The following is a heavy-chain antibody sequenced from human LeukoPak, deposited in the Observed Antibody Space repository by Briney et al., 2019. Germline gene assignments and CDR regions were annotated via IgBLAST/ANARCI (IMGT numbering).Heavy chain of an antibody. V-gene: IGHV1-18*01. J-gene: IGHJ3*02. Sequence: ASVKVSCKASGYTFTSHGISWVRQAPGQGLEWMGWISTYNTNTNYAQKLQGRVSMATDTSTSTAYMELRSLRSDDTALYYCARASSAFGIWGQGTMVTVSS. D-gene: IGHD2-2*01. CDR3: ARASSAFGI. CDR2: ISTYNTNT. CDR1: GYTFTSHG.